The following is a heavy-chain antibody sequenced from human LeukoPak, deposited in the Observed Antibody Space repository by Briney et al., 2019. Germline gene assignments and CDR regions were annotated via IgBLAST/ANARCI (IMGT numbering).Heavy chain of an antibody. Sequence: PGGSLRLSCAASGFTFSSYGMHWVRQAPGKGLEWVAVISYDGSNKYYADSVKGRFTISRDNSKNTLYLQMNSLRAEDTAVYYCAKGGSYDLWGQGTMVTVSS. D-gene: IGHD3-22*01. CDR2: ISYDGSNK. J-gene: IGHJ3*01. V-gene: IGHV3-30*18. CDR1: GFTFSSYG. CDR3: AKGGSYDL.